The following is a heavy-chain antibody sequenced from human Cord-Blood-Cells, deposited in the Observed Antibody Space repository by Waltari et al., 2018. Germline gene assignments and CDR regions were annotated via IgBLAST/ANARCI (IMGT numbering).Heavy chain of an antibody. D-gene: IGHD6-13*01. V-gene: IGHV3-23*01. Sequence: EVQLLESGGGLVQPGGSLRLSCAASGFTFSSYAMSWVRQAPGKGLEWVSASSCSGGSTYYADSVKGRFTISRDNSKNTLYLQMNSLRAEDTGVYYCAKDRGQQLVPFDYWGQGTLVTVSS. CDR2: SSCSGGST. CDR1: GFTFSSYA. J-gene: IGHJ4*02. CDR3: AKDRGQQLVPFDY.